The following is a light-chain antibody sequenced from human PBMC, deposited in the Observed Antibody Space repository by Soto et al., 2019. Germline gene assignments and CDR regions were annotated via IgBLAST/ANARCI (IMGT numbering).Light chain of an antibody. V-gene: IGKV3-15*01. CDR3: QQTYSDIS. CDR1: QTVSRN. CDR2: DIS. Sequence: EVVMTQSPATLSVSPGERATLSCRASQTVSRNLAWYQQRPGQAPRLLIYDISNRAAGVPARFSGSGSETEFTLTIRSLQSEDFASYHCQQTYSDISFGGGTKV. J-gene: IGKJ4*01.